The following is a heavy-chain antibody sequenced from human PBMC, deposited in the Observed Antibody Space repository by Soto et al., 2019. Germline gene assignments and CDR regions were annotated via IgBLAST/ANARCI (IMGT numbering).Heavy chain of an antibody. CDR2: IYPSDSDI. J-gene: IGHJ4*02. CDR1: GYTFTSYW. Sequence: GESLKISCQGSGYTFTSYWIGWVRQMPGEGLEWMGVIYPSDSDIRYSPSFQGKVTISADKSITTAYLQWSSLKAADTAMYYCVRSGTSSGRFSDYWGQGTLVTVS. V-gene: IGHV5-51*01. D-gene: IGHD2-15*01. CDR3: VRSGTSSGRFSDY.